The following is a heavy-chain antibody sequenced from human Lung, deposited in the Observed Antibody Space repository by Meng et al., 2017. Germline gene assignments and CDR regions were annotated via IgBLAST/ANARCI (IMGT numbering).Heavy chain of an antibody. CDR2: IGHSGIT. CDR1: GGSISTRGYD. V-gene: IGHV4-39*01. CDR3: VRSSGWVRTGFDP. J-gene: IGHJ5*02. Sequence: QPQMQESGPGMEKPSEALSLTCSVSGGSISTRGYDWGWIRQPPGKGLEWIGSIGHSGITYYTPSLKSRVTVSIDTSKSQFSLKLTSVTAADTAVYYCVRSSGWVRTGFDPWGQGTLVTVSS. D-gene: IGHD6-19*01.